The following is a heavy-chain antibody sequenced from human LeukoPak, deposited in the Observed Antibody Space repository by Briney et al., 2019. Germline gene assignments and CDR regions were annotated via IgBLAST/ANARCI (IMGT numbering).Heavy chain of an antibody. CDR2: INPNSGGA. CDR3: ARDKGYCSGGSCYWLPDDY. J-gene: IGHJ4*02. Sequence: GASVTVSCKASGYTFTGYYMHWVRQAPGQGLEWMGWINPNSGGANYAQKFQGRVTMTRDTSISTAYMELSRLRSDDTAVYYCARDKGYCSGGSCYWLPDDYWGQGTLVTVSS. V-gene: IGHV1-2*02. D-gene: IGHD2-15*01. CDR1: GYTFTGYY.